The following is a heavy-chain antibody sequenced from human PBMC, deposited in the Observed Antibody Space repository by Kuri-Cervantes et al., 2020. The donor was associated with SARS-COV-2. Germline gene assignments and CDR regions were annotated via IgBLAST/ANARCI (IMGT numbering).Heavy chain of an antibody. D-gene: IGHD3-16*02. Sequence: GESLKISCAASGFTFSSYWMSWVRQAPGKGLEWVANIKQDGSEKYCVDSVKGRFTISRDNAKNSLYLQMNSLRAEDTAVYYCANDYIWGSYRYTSPAAEYFQHWGQGTLVTVSS. CDR3: ANDYIWGSYRYTSPAAEYFQH. CDR1: GFTFSSYW. CDR2: IKQDGSEK. J-gene: IGHJ1*01. V-gene: IGHV3-7*03.